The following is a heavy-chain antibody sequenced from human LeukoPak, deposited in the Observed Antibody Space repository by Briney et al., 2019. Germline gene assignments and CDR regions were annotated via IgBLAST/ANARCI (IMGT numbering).Heavy chain of an antibody. CDR1: GGSISSGNFY. D-gene: IGHD5-24*01. CDR3: ARHERWLQRSFDY. J-gene: IGHJ4*02. V-gene: IGHV4-39*01. Sequence: SETLSLTCTVSGGSISSGNFYWSWIRQPPGKGLEWIGYIFYLGSTYYNPSLKSRVTISVDTSKNQFSLKLSSVTAADTAVYYCARHERWLQRSFDYWGQGTLVTVSS. CDR2: IFYLGST.